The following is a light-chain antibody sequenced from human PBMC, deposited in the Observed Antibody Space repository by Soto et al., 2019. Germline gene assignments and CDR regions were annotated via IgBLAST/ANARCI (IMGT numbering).Light chain of an antibody. J-gene: IGKJ5*01. CDR3: QQRSKWKVT. Sequence: EIVLRQPPNTLSGTAPYISAVSFRASQSASSYLAWYQQKPGQAPRLLIYDASNRATGIPARFSGSGSGTDFTLTISSLEPEDFAVYYCQQRSKWKVTFCQGTRLDIK. CDR1: QSASSY. V-gene: IGKV3-11*01. CDR2: DAS.